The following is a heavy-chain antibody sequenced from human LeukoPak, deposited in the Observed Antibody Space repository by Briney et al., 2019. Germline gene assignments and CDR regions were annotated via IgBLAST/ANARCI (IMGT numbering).Heavy chain of an antibody. Sequence: PGGSLRLSCAASGFTFSSYAMSCVRQAPGKGLEWVSVISGRGGSTSYADSVKGRFTISRDNSKNTLYLQMNSLRAEDTALYYCAKDRLSTPIAPRFDPWGQGTQVTVSS. CDR1: GFTFSSYA. CDR3: AKDRLSTPIAPRFDP. D-gene: IGHD2-21*02. J-gene: IGHJ5*02. V-gene: IGHV3-23*01. CDR2: ISGRGGST.